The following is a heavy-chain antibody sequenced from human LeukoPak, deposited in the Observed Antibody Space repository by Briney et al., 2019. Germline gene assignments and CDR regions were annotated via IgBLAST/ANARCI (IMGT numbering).Heavy chain of an antibody. CDR2: ISGSGGST. CDR3: AKSVAARGYYFDY. V-gene: IGHV3-23*01. J-gene: IGHJ4*02. CDR1: GFTFSSYA. Sequence: GGSLRLSCVASGFTFSSYAMSWVRQAPGKGLEWVSAISGSGGSTYYADSVKGRFTISRDNSKNTLYLQMNSLRAEDTAVYYCAKSVAARGYYFDYCGQGTLVTVSS. D-gene: IGHD6-19*01.